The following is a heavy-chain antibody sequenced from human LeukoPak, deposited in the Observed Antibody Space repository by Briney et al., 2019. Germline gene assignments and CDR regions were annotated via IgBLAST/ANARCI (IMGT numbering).Heavy chain of an antibody. CDR2: ISDSGGST. CDR3: ASGDSFDSSGYSLDY. CDR1: GITLSNYG. D-gene: IGHD3-22*01. J-gene: IGHJ4*02. V-gene: IGHV3-23*01. Sequence: GGSLRLSCAVSGITLSNYGMSWVRQAPGKGLEWVAGISDSGGSTKYADSVKGRFTISRDNPKNTLYLQMNSLRAEDTAVYYCASGDSFDSSGYSLDYWGQGTLVTVSS.